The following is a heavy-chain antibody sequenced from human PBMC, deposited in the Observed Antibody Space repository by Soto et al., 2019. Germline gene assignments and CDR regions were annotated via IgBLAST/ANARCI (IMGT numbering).Heavy chain of an antibody. CDR2: IYWNDDK. D-gene: IGHD3-10*01. CDR1: GFSLSTSGVG. V-gene: IGHV2-5*01. Sequence: QITLKESGPTLVKPTQTLTLTFTFSGFSLSTSGVGVGWIRQPPGKALEWLALIYWNDDKRYSPSLKSRLTIAKDTSKNQVVLTMTNMVPVDIATYYCAHKIWFGELLDFDYWGQGTQVTVSP. J-gene: IGHJ4*02. CDR3: AHKIWFGELLDFDY.